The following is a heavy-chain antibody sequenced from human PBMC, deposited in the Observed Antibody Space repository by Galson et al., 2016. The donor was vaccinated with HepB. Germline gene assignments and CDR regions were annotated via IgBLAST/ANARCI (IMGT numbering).Heavy chain of an antibody. D-gene: IGHD3-10*01. CDR3: ARDFTLVRGVFDY. CDR1: GVSISSRNW. J-gene: IGHJ4*02. CDR2: IYHTEST. Sequence: SETLSLTCTVSGVSISSRNWWSWVRQSPGKGLEWIGEIYHTESTNYNPSLRSRVTISLDKSTNRFSLRLTSVTAADTAVYYCARDFTLVRGVFDYWGLGTLVTVSS. V-gene: IGHV4-4*02.